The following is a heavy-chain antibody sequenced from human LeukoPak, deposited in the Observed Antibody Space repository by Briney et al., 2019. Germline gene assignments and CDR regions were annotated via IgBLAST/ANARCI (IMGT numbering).Heavy chain of an antibody. CDR1: GFTFSNYA. J-gene: IGHJ3*02. CDR3: AKDKGARGDYSSSWMNAFDI. CDR2: ISSSSSYI. Sequence: GGSLRLSCAASGFTFSNYAMSWVRQAQGKGLEWVSSISSSSSYIYYADSVKGRFTISRDNAKNSLYLQMNSLRAEGTALYYCAKDKGARGDYSSSWMNAFDIWGQGTMVTVSS. V-gene: IGHV3-21*04. D-gene: IGHD6-13*01.